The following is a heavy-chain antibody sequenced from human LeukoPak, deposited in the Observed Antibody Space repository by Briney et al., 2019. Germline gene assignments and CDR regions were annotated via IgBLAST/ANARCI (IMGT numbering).Heavy chain of an antibody. CDR1: GFTFSSYA. CDR3: ARVRQQLVPGTYDYYYYGMDV. Sequence: GRSLRLSCAASGFTFSSYAMHWVRQAPGKGLEWVAVISYDGSNKYYADSVKGRFTISRDNSKNTLYLQMNSLRAEDTAVYYCARVRQQLVPGTYDYYYYGMDVWGQGTTVTVSS. CDR2: ISYDGSNK. V-gene: IGHV3-30-3*01. D-gene: IGHD6-13*01. J-gene: IGHJ6*02.